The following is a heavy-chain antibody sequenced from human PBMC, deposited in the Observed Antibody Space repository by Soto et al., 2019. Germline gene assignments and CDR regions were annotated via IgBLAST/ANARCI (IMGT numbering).Heavy chain of an antibody. Sequence: PGGSLRLSCAASGFTFSNYGMHWVRQAPGKGLEWVALTSYDESHKYYADSVKGRFTISRDNSKNTLYLQMNSLRPEDTAVYYCAKDIALVRGVIIDMDVWGQGTTVTVS. D-gene: IGHD3-10*01. J-gene: IGHJ6*02. CDR3: AKDIALVRGVIIDMDV. CDR1: GFTFSNYG. CDR2: TSYDESHK. V-gene: IGHV3-30*18.